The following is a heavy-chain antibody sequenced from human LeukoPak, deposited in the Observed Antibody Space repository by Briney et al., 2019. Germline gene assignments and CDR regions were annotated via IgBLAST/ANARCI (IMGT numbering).Heavy chain of an antibody. J-gene: IGHJ6*03. CDR3: ARDGYNLTIYYYYYMDV. V-gene: IGHV1-18*01. Sequence: GASVKVSCKASGYTFTSYGISWVRQAPGQGLEWMGWISAYNGNTNYAQKLQGRVTMTTDTSTSTAYMELRSLRSDDTAVYYCARDGYNLTIYYYYYMDVWGKGTTVTVSS. CDR2: ISAYNGNT. D-gene: IGHD5-24*01. CDR1: GYTFTSYG.